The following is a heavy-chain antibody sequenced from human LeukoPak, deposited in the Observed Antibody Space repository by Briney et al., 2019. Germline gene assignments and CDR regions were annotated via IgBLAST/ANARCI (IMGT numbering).Heavy chain of an antibody. J-gene: IGHJ3*02. V-gene: IGHV4-34*01. CDR3: ARITMIVGDAFDI. Sequence: SETLSLTCAVYGGSFSGYYWSWLRQPPGKGLEWIGEINHSGSTNYNPSLKSRVTISVDTSKNQFSLKLSSVAAADTAVYYCARITMIVGDAFDIWGQGTMVTVSS. CDR1: GGSFSGYY. CDR2: INHSGST. D-gene: IGHD3-22*01.